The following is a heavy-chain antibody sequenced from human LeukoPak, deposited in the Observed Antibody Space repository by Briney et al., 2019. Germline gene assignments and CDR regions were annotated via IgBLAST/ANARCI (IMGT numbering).Heavy chain of an antibody. CDR3: ARDPPLVGLAFDI. J-gene: IGHJ3*02. CDR1: GFTVSSNY. D-gene: IGHD3-16*01. CDR2: IYSGGST. Sequence: GGSLRLSCAASGFTVSSNYMSWVRQAPGKGLEWVSVIYSGGSTNYADSVKGRFTISRDISKNTLYLQMNSLRAEDTAVYYCARDPPLVGLAFDIWGQGTMVTVSS. V-gene: IGHV3-53*01.